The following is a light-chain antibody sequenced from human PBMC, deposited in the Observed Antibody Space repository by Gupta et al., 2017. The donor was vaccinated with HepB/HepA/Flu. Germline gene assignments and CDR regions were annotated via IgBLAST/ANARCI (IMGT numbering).Light chain of an antibody. Sequence: EIVLTQSPATLSLSPGERATLSCRDSQSVNRYLAWYQQKPGQAPRLLIYDTSNRATGIPARFGGSGSGTDFTLTISSLEPEDFAVYYCQQRYNWPLTFGGGTQVQIK. V-gene: IGKV3-11*01. CDR3: QQRYNWPLT. J-gene: IGKJ4*01. CDR2: DTS. CDR1: QSVNRY.